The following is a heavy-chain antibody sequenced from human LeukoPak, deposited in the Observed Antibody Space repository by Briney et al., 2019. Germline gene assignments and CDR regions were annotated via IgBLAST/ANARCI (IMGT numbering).Heavy chain of an antibody. J-gene: IGHJ4*02. CDR3: AKGMVRGVIIPYDY. Sequence: GRSLRLSCAASGFTFSSYGVHWVRQALGKGLEWVAVISYDGSNKYYADSVKGRFTISRDNSKNTLYLQMNSLRAEDTAVYYCAKGMVRGVIIPYDYWGQGTLVTVSS. CDR1: GFTFSSYG. D-gene: IGHD3-10*01. V-gene: IGHV3-30*18. CDR2: ISYDGSNK.